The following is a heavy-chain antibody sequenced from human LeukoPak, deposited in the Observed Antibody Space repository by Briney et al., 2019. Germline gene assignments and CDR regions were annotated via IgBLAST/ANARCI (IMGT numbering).Heavy chain of an antibody. J-gene: IGHJ6*04. CDR3: ARLVLNTFGGVIAPSMDV. V-gene: IGHV4-34*01. D-gene: IGHD3-16*02. CDR1: GGSFSGYY. Sequence: PSETLSLTCAVYGGSFSGYYWSWIPQPPGKGLNWIGEINHSGSTNYNPSLKSRVTISVDTSKNQFSLKLSSVTAADTAVYYCARLVLNTFGGVIAPSMDVWGRGTTVTVSS. CDR2: INHSGST.